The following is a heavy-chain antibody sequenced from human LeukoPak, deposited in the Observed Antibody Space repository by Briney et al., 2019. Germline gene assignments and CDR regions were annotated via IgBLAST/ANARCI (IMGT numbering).Heavy chain of an antibody. D-gene: IGHD5-18*01. V-gene: IGHV4-34*01. CDR3: ASIIQATYYYGMDV. J-gene: IGHJ6*02. Sequence: SETLSLTCAVCGGSFSGYYWSWIRQPPGKGLEWIGEINHSGSTNYNPSLKSRVTISVDTSKNQFSLKLSSVTAADTAVYYCASIIQATYYYGMDVWGQGTTVTVSS. CDR2: INHSGST. CDR1: GGSFSGYY.